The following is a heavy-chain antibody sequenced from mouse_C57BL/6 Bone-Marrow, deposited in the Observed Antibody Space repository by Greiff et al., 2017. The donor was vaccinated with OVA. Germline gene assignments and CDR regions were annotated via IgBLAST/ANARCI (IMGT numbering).Heavy chain of an antibody. CDR3: ARRFYYYGSSHWYFDV. V-gene: IGHV5-6*02. J-gene: IGHJ1*03. CDR1: GFTFSSYG. Sequence: EVNVVESGGDLVKPGGSLKLSCAASGFTFSSYGMSWVRQTPDKRLEWVATISSGGSYTYYPDSVKGRFTISRDNAKNTLYLQMSSLKSEDTAMYYCARRFYYYGSSHWYFDVWGTGTTVTVSS. CDR2: ISSGGSYT. D-gene: IGHD1-1*01.